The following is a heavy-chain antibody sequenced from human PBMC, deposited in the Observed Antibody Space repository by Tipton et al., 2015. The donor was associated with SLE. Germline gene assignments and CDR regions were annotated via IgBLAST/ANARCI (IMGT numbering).Heavy chain of an antibody. J-gene: IGHJ4*02. D-gene: IGHD2-21*01. CDR3: VRLSQSEHIVVRFDY. Sequence: TLSLTCTVSGGSISSSSYYWGWIRQPPGKGLEWIGSIYYSGSTYYNPSLKSRVTISVDTSKNQFSLKLSSVTAADTAVYYCVRLSQSEHIVVRFDYWGQGTLVTVSS. V-gene: IGHV4-39*07. CDR2: IYYSGST. CDR1: GGSISSSSYY.